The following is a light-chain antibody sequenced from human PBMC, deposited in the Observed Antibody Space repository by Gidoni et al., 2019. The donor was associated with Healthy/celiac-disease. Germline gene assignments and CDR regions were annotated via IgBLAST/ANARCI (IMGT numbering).Light chain of an antibody. CDR3: QKYNNGPRWT. CDR1: QSVSSN. J-gene: IGKJ1*01. CDR2: GAS. Sequence: EIVMTQSPATLSVSPGERATLSCRASQSVSSNLAWYQQKPGQAPRLLIYGASTRATGIPARVRGRGSGTEFTLTISSLQSEDFAVYYCQKYNNGPRWTFGQETKVEIK. V-gene: IGKV3-15*01.